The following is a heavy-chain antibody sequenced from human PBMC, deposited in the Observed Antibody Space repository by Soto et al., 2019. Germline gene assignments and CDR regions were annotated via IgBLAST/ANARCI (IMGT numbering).Heavy chain of an antibody. CDR1: GFTFSSYF. D-gene: IGHD2-2*01. CDR2: ISSSSSYI. V-gene: IGHV3-21*01. Sequence: SGFTFSSYFMNWVRQAPGKGLEWVSSISSSSSYIYYADSVKGRFTISRDNAKNSLYLQMNSLRGEDTAVYYCARGFCSSTTCRPLYWGQGTLVTVSS. J-gene: IGHJ4*02. CDR3: ARGFCSSTTCRPLY.